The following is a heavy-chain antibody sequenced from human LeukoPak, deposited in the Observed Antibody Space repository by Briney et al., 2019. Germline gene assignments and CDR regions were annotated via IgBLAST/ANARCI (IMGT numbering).Heavy chain of an antibody. V-gene: IGHV1-2*02. D-gene: IGHD2-2*01. CDR1: GYTFTGYY. CDR3: ARGSVVVPAATHWFDP. Sequence: GASVKVSCKASGYTFTGYYIHWVRRAPGQGLEWMGWINPKSGGTNYAQKFQGRVTMTRDTSISTAYMELSRLRSDDTALYYCARGSVVVPAATHWFDPWGQGTLVTVSS. J-gene: IGHJ5*02. CDR2: INPKSGGT.